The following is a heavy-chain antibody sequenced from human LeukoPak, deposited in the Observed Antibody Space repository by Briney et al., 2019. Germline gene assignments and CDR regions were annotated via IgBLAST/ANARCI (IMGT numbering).Heavy chain of an antibody. CDR1: GFTFSSYG. CDR2: IRYDGSNK. CDR3: VMGGYYYANVKSYYYMDV. D-gene: IGHD3-22*01. Sequence: QPGGSLRLSCAASGFTFSSYGMSWVRQAPGKGLEWVAFIRYDGSNKYYADSVKGRFTISRDNSKNTLYLQMNSLRAEDTAVYYCVMGGYYYANVKSYYYMDVWGKGTTVTISS. V-gene: IGHV3-30*02. J-gene: IGHJ6*03.